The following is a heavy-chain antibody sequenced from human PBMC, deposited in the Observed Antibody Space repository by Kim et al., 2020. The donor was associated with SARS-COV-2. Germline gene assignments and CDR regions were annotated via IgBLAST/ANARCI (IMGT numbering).Heavy chain of an antibody. J-gene: IGHJ4*02. CDR3: ARAPTGYSCRLDY. V-gene: IGHV6-1*01. Sequence: YEVSVNSRTTINPATSKNQFSLQLNSVTPGDTAVYYCARAPTGYSCRLDYWGQGTLVTVSS. D-gene: IGHD3-9*01.